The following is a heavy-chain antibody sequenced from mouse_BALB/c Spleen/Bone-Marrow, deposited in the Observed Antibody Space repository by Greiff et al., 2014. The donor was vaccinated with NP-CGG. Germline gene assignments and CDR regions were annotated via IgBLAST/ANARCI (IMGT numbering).Heavy chain of an antibody. CDR3: ARGDYGSYGAMDY. D-gene: IGHD2-1*01. Sequence: EVQLQQSGPDLVKPSQSLSLTCTVTGYSITSGYSWHWIRQFPGNKLEWMGYIHYSGSTNCDPSLKSRFSITRDTSKNQFFLQLNPVTTEDTATYYCARGDYGSYGAMDYWGQGTSVTVSS. CDR2: IHYSGST. V-gene: IGHV3-1*02. J-gene: IGHJ4*01. CDR1: GYSITSGYS.